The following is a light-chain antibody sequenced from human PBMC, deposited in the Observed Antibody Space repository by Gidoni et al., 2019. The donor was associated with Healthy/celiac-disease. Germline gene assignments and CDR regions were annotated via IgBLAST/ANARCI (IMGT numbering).Light chain of an antibody. Sequence: DIQLTQSPSFLSASVGDRVTITCRASQGISSYLAWYQQKPGKAPKLLIYAASTLQSGVPSRFSGSGYGTEFTLTISSLQPEDFATYYCQQLNSYPLTFGGXTKVEIK. CDR2: AAS. CDR3: QQLNSYPLT. CDR1: QGISSY. J-gene: IGKJ4*01. V-gene: IGKV1-9*01.